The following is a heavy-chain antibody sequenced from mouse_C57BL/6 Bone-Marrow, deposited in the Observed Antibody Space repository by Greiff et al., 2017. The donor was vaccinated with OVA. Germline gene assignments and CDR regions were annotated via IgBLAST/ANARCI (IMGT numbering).Heavy chain of an antibody. J-gene: IGHJ1*03. Sequence: VQLQQSGAELVRPGTSVKMSCKASGYTFTNYWIGWAKQRPGHGLEWIGDIYPGGGYTNYNEKFKGKATLTADKSSSTAYMQFSSLTSEDSAIYYGARVYDYDGGDWYFDVWGTGTTVTVSS. CDR2: IYPGGGYT. CDR3: ARVYDYDGGDWYFDV. CDR1: GYTFTNYW. V-gene: IGHV1-63*01. D-gene: IGHD2-4*01.